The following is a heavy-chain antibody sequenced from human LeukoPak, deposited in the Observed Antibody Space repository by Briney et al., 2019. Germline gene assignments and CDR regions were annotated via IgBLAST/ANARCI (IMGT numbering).Heavy chain of an antibody. Sequence: PSETLSLTCTVSGGSISSYYWSWIRQPAGKGLEWIGRIYTSGSTNYNPPLKSRVTMSVDTSKNQFSLKLSSVTAADTAVYYCARVGRSRNENWFDPWGQGTLVTVSS. CDR3: ARVGRSRNENWFDP. D-gene: IGHD1-1*01. J-gene: IGHJ5*02. V-gene: IGHV4-4*07. CDR2: IYTSGST. CDR1: GGSISSYY.